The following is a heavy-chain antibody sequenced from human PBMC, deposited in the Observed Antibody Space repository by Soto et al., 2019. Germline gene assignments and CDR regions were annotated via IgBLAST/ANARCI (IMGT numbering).Heavy chain of an antibody. CDR2: ISYDGSNK. V-gene: IGHV3-30*18. CDR1: GFTFSSYG. D-gene: IGHD2-2*01. J-gene: IGHJ4*02. CDR3: AKGYEYQLLAFDY. Sequence: GGSLKLSCAASGFTFSSYGMRWVRQAPGKGLEWVAVISYDGSNKYYADSVKGRFTISRDNSKNTLYLQMNSLRAEDTAVYYCAKGYEYQLLAFDYWGQGTLVTVSS.